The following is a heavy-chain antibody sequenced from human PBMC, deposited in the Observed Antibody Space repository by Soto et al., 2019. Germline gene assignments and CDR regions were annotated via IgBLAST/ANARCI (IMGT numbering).Heavy chain of an antibody. J-gene: IGHJ2*01. D-gene: IGHD3-3*01. CDR1: GGSISSGGYS. Sequence: QLQLQESGSGLVKPSQTLSLTCAVSGGSISSGGYSWSWIRQPPGKGLEWIGYIYHSGSTYYNPSLKSRVTISVDRSKNQFSLKLSSVTAADTAVYYCARGGDYDFWSGYTWYFDLWGRGTLVTVSS. V-gene: IGHV4-30-2*01. CDR2: IYHSGST. CDR3: ARGGDYDFWSGYTWYFDL.